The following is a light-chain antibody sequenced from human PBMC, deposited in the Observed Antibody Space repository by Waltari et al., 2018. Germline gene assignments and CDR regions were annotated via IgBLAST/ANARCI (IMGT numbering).Light chain of an antibody. CDR3: QQSFSSPWT. Sequence: DIQMTQSPSSLSASVGDRVTITCQASQDISNYLNWYQQKPAKAPKLLIFGASTLPRGVPSRFSGSASGTEFTLTVTNLQPDDFATYFCQQSFSSPWTFGQGTTV. CDR1: QDISNY. J-gene: IGKJ1*01. CDR2: GAS. V-gene: IGKV1-39*01.